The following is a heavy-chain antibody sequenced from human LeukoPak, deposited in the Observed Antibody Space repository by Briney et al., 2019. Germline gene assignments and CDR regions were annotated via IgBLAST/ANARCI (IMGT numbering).Heavy chain of an antibody. V-gene: IGHV3-21*01. CDR1: GFSFNDAW. D-gene: IGHD2-2*01. J-gene: IGHJ4*02. Sequence: GGSLRLSCAASGFSFNDAWMNWVRQAPGKGLEWVSSISSSGSYIYYADSVKGRFTISRDNAKNSLYLQMNSLRAEDTAVYYCARDAPYCSSTSCYFDYWGQGTLVTVSS. CDR2: ISSSGSYI. CDR3: ARDAPYCSSTSCYFDY.